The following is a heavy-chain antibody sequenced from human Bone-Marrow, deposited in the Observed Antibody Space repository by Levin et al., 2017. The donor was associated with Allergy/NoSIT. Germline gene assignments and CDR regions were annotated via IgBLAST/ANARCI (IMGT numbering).Heavy chain of an antibody. CDR3: LISSSSNSYGMDV. CDR2: IKSKTDGGTT. D-gene: IGHD6-6*01. V-gene: IGHV3-15*01. J-gene: IGHJ6*02. CDR1: GFTFSNAW. Sequence: GESLKISCAASGFTFSNAWMSWVRQAPGKGLEWVGRIKSKTDGGTTDYAAPVKGRFTISRDDSKNTLYLQMNSLKTEDTAVYYSLISSSSNSYGMDVWGQGTTVTVSS.